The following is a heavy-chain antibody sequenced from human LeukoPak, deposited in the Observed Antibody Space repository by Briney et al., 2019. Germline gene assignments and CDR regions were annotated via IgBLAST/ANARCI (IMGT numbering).Heavy chain of an antibody. CDR1: GFTFSSYA. V-gene: IGHV3-23*01. Sequence: GGSLRLSCAASGFTFSSYAMNWARQAQGKGLEWVSAISGSGGSTYYADSVKGRFTISRDNSKNTLYLQMNSLRAEDTAVYYCAKVTGVGTTTYFDYWGQGALLADSS. CDR2: ISGSGGST. D-gene: IGHD3-9*01. J-gene: IGHJ4*02. CDR3: AKVTGVGTTTYFDY.